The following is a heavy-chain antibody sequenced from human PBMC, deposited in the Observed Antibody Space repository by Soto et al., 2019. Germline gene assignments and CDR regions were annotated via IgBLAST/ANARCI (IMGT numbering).Heavy chain of an antibody. CDR1: GFTFSSYS. D-gene: IGHD6-19*01. Sequence: GGSLRLSCAASGFTFSSYSMNWVRQAPGKGLEWVSSISSSSSYIYYADSVKGRFTISRDNAKNSLYLQMNSLRAEDTAVYYCARDPDSSGWYSVAFDIWGQGTMVTVS. CDR3: ARDPDSSGWYSVAFDI. V-gene: IGHV3-21*01. CDR2: ISSSSSYI. J-gene: IGHJ3*02.